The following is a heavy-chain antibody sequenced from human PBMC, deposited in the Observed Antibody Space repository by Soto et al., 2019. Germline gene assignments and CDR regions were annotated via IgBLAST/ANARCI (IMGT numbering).Heavy chain of an antibody. J-gene: IGHJ5*02. CDR3: ARPTMPSYYYDSSGPNWFDP. CDR2: IDPSDSYT. Sequence: GESLKISCKGSGYSFTSYWVSWVRQMPGKGLEWMGRIDPSDSYTNYSPSFQGHVTISADKSISTAYLQWSSLKASDTAMYYCARPTMPSYYYDSSGPNWFDPWGQGTLVTVSS. V-gene: IGHV5-10-1*01. D-gene: IGHD3-22*01. CDR1: GYSFTSYW.